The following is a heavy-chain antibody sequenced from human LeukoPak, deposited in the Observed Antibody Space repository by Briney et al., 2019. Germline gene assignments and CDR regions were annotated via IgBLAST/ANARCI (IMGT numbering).Heavy chain of an antibody. D-gene: IGHD3-9*01. J-gene: IGHJ6*04. CDR2: IYTGDST. CDR1: EFIVSSNY. Sequence: GGSLRLSSAASEFIVSSNYMSWVRQAPGKGLEGLSVIYTGDSTYYADSVKSRFTISRDNSKNTLYLQMTSLRADDTAVYYCARDHPYILTGPGFMDVWGKGTSVTVSS. CDR3: ARDHPYILTGPGFMDV. V-gene: IGHV3-53*01.